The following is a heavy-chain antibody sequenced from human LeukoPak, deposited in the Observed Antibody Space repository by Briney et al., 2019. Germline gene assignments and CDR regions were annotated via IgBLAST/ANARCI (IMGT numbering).Heavy chain of an antibody. V-gene: IGHV3-33*01. CDR1: GFTFSNCG. J-gene: IGHJ4*02. Sequence: GGSLRLSCAASGFTFSNCGMHWVSQAPGRGLEWVAVIWYDGSTKYYADSVKGRFTVSRDNSKNMLYLQMNSLRAEDTAVYYCAANFDFWGQGTLVTVSS. CDR3: AANFDF. CDR2: IWYDGSTK.